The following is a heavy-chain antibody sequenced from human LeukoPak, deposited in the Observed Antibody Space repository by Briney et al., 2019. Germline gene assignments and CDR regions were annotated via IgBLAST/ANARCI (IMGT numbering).Heavy chain of an antibody. CDR2: IIPIFGTA. D-gene: IGHD2-2*01. Sequence: ASVKVSCKASGGTFSSYAISWVRQAPGQGLEWMGRIIPIFGTANYAQKFQGRVTITADKSTSTAYMELSSLRSEDTAVYYCAIGGSTSAVRLGGQYYFDYWGQGTLVTVSS. V-gene: IGHV1-69*06. CDR3: AIGGSTSAVRLGGQYYFDY. J-gene: IGHJ4*02. CDR1: GGTFSSYA.